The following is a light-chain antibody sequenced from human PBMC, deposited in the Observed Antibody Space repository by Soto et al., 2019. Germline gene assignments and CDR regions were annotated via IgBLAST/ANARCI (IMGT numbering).Light chain of an antibody. J-gene: IGKJ2*01. CDR1: QSIGSY. CDR3: QQSHSTPPYA. CDR2: AAS. V-gene: IGKV1-39*01. Sequence: DIHMTQSPSSLSASVGDRVTITCGASQSIGSYLNSYEQKTGKAIKLLIFAASSLQSGVPSRFSASGSSTDFTLTISSLQSEDFATYYCQQSHSTPPYAFGQETKVDIK.